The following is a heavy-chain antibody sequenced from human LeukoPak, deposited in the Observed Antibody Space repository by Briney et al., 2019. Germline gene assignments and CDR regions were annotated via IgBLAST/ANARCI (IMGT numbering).Heavy chain of an antibody. CDR1: GGTFSSYA. CDR3: AINVITMVRGVIRSQYYFDY. D-gene: IGHD3-10*01. CDR2: IIPIFGTA. V-gene: IGHV1-69*05. J-gene: IGHJ4*02. Sequence: ASVKVSCKASGGTFSSYAISWVRQAPGQGLEWMGGIIPIFGTANYAQKFQGRVTITTDESTGTAYMELSSLRSEDTAVYYCAINVITMVRGVIRSQYYFDYWGQGTLVTVSS.